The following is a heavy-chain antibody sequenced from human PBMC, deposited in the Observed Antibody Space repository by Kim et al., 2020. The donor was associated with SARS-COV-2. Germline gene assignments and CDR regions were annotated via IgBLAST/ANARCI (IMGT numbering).Heavy chain of an antibody. V-gene: IGHV1-24*01. Sequence: ASVKVSCKVSGYTLTELSMHWVRQAPGKGLEWMGGFDPEDGETIYAQKFQGRVTMTEDTSTDTAYMELSSLRSEDTAVYYCATAAAVVVPAAMRERDYYYYYGMDV. CDR2: FDPEDGET. CDR1: GYTLTELS. D-gene: IGHD2-2*01. J-gene: IGHJ6*01. CDR3: ATAAAVVVPAAMRERDYYYYYGMDV.